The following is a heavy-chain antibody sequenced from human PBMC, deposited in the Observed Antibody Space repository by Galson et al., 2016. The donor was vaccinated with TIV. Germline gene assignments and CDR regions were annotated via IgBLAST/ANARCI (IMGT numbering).Heavy chain of an antibody. CDR2: ISPSGTI. V-gene: IGHV3-48*03. Sequence: SLRLSCAGSGFNFSSYEVNWVRQAPGKGLEWISYISPSGTIYYADSVKGRFTISRDNSKNSLFPQMNSLRAEDTAVYFCARVATFVDAFDLWGQGTVVTVS. D-gene: IGHD5-12*01. CDR1: GFNFSSYE. CDR3: ARVATFVDAFDL. J-gene: IGHJ3*01.